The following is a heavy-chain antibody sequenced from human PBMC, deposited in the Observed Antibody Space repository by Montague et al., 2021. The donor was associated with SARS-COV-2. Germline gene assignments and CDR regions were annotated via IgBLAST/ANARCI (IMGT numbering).Heavy chain of an antibody. V-gene: IGHV2-70*11. J-gene: IGHJ4*02. Sequence: PALVKPTQTLTLTCTFSGFSLSTSGMCVSWIRQPPGKALEWLARIDWDDDKYYSTSLKTRLTIAKDTSKNQVVLTMTNMDPVDTATYYWARAMAGTEDYWGQGTLVTVSS. D-gene: IGHD6-19*01. CDR2: IDWDDDK. CDR1: GFSLSTSGMC. CDR3: ARAMAGTEDY.